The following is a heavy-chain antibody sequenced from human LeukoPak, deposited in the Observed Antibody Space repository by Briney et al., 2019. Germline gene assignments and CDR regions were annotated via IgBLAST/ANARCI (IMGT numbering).Heavy chain of an antibody. D-gene: IGHD2-15*01. CDR3: ARVGGYCSGGSCYSYNWFDP. V-gene: IGHV3-23*01. J-gene: IGHJ5*02. CDR1: GFTFSSYA. Sequence: PGGSLRLSCAASGFTFSSYAMSWVRQAPGKGLEGVSAISGSGGSTYYADSVKGRFTISRDNSNNTLYLQMNSLRAEDTAVYYCARVGGYCSGGSCYSYNWFDPWGQGTLVTVSS. CDR2: ISGSGGST.